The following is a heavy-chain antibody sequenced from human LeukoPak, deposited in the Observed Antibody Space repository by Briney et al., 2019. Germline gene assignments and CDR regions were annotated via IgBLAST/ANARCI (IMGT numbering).Heavy chain of an antibody. J-gene: IGHJ4*02. CDR2: IRSKANSYAT. V-gene: IGHV3-73*01. Sequence: GGSLRLSCAASGFTFSGSAMHWVRQASGKGLEWVGRIRSKANSYATAYAASVKGRFTISRDDSKNTAYLQMNSLKTEDTAVYYCTRDIAPLLWFGGKYFDYWGQGTLVTVSS. CDR3: TRDIAPLLWFGGKYFDY. D-gene: IGHD3-10*01. CDR1: GFTFSGSA.